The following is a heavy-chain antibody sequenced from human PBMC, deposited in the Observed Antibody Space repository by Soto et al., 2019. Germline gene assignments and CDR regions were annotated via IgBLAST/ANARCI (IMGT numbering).Heavy chain of an antibody. V-gene: IGHV3-33*01. Sequence: QVQLVESGGGVVQPGRSLRLSCAASGFTFSSYGMHWVRQAPGKGLEWVAVIWYDGSNKYYADSVKGRFTISRDNSKNTLYLQMNSLRAEDTAVSYCARGITFVYYGMDVWGQGTTVTVSS. J-gene: IGHJ6*02. CDR1: GFTFSSYG. CDR2: IWYDGSNK. CDR3: ARGITFVYYGMDV. D-gene: IGHD3-16*01.